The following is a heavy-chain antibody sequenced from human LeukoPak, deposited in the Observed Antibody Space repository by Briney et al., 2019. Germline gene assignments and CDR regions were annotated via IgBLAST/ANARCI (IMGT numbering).Heavy chain of an antibody. CDR1: GYSFTSYW. J-gene: IGHJ4*02. V-gene: IGHV5-51*01. Sequence: GESLKISCKGSGYSFTSYWIGWVRQMPGKGLEWMGIIYPGDSDTRYSPFFQGQVTISADKSISTAYLQWSSLKASDTAMYYCARLAYCGGGCYSNFDYWGQGTLVTVSS. CDR3: ARLAYCGGGCYSNFDY. D-gene: IGHD2-21*02. CDR2: IYPGDSDT.